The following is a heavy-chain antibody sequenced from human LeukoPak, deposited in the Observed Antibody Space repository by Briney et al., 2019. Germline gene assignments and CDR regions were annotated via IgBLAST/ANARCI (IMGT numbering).Heavy chain of an antibody. CDR1: GFTFSSYA. CDR2: ISGSGGAGT. D-gene: IGHD1-26*01. V-gene: IGHV3-23*01. J-gene: IGHJ6*02. CDR3: VKDRGGSPFYGMDV. Sequence: GGSLRLSCAGSGFTFSSYAMGWVRQAPGKGLEWVSTISGSGGAGTYYADSVKGRFTVSRDNSRNTLYLPMNSLRAEDTAVYYCVKDRGGSPFYGMDVWGQGTTATVSS.